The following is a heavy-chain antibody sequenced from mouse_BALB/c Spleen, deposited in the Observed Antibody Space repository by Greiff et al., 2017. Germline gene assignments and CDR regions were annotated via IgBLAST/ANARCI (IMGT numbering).Heavy chain of an antibody. CDR3: ARNFRYYYGRFDY. D-gene: IGHD1-1*01. CDR2: ISSGGST. CDR1: GFTFSSYA. V-gene: IGHV5-6-5*01. J-gene: IGHJ2*01. Sequence: EVKVVESGGGLVKPGGSLKLSCAASGFTFSSYAMSWVRQTPEKRLEWVASISSGGSTYYPDSVKGRFTISRDNAWNILYLQMSSLRSEDTAMYYCARNFRYYYGRFDYWGQGTTLTVSS.